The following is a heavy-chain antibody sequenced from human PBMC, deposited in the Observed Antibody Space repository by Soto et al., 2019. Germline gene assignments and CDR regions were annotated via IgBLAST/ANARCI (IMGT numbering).Heavy chain of an antibody. CDR1: GGSIRSSHW. Sequence: SETLSLTCSVSGGSIRSSHWWSWVRQPPGKGLEWIGEIYHSGSTNYNPSLKSRVTISVDKSMNQFSLKLNSVTAADTAVYYCATTMNWFDPWGQGTLVTVSS. D-gene: IGHD3-10*01. CDR2: IYHSGST. J-gene: IGHJ5*02. V-gene: IGHV4-4*02. CDR3: ATTMNWFDP.